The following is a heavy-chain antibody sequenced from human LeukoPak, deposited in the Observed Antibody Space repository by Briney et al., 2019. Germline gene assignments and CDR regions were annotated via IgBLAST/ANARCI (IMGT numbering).Heavy chain of an antibody. CDR1: GGSISNFY. CDR2: IYYSGST. J-gene: IGHJ6*02. D-gene: IGHD2-15*01. V-gene: IGHV4-59*01. CDR3: ARDQSVGGMDV. Sequence: PSETLSLTCSVSGGSISNFYWSWVRQPPGKGLEWIGYIYYSGSTNYNPSLKSRVTISVDTSKNQFSLNLTSVTAADTAVYYCARDQSVGGMDVWGQGTTVTVSS.